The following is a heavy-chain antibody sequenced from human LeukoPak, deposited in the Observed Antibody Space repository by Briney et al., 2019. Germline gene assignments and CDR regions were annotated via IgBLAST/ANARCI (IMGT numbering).Heavy chain of an antibody. CDR1: GFDFSSHG. J-gene: IGHJ4*02. V-gene: IGHV3-23*01. CDR3: AKGGRGSWAGNTGD. D-gene: IGHD3-10*01. Sequence: GGSPRLPCAASGFDFSSHGMNWVRQAPGKGLEWVSTINFNGGRTYYADSVKGRFSVSRDNSKNTLYLQMNSLRVEDTAVYYCAKGGRGSWAGNTGDWGQGTLVSVSS. CDR2: INFNGGRT.